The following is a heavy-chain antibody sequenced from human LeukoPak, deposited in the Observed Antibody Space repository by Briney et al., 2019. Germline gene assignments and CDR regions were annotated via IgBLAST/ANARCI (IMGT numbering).Heavy chain of an antibody. CDR1: GGSISSYY. D-gene: IGHD7-27*01. V-gene: IGHV4-34*01. CDR2: INHSGST. J-gene: IGHJ3*02. Sequence: SETLSLTCTVSGGSISSYYWSWIRQPPGKGLEWIGEINHSGSTNYNPSLKSRVTISVDTSKNQFSLKLSSVTAADTAVYYCARLRTGFDAFDIWGQGTMVTVSS. CDR3: ARLRTGFDAFDI.